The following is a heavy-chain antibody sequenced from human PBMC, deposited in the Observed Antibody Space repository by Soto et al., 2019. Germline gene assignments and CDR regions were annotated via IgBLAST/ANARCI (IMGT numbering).Heavy chain of an antibody. V-gene: IGHV4-59*01. CDR3: ARADYDILTGYYTSSYFDY. CDR2: IYYSGST. J-gene: IGHJ4*02. D-gene: IGHD3-9*01. CDR1: GGSISSYY. Sequence: PSETLSLTCTVSGGSISSYYWGWIRQPPGKGLEWIGYIYYSGSTNYNPSLKSRVTISVDTSKNQFSLKLSSVTAADTAVYYCARADYDILTGYYTSSYFDYWGQGTLVTVSS.